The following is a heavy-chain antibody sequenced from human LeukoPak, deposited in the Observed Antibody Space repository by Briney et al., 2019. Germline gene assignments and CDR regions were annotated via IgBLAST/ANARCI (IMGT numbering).Heavy chain of an antibody. Sequence: PGGSLRLSCAASGFTFSSYSMNWVRQAPGKGLEWVSSISSSSSYIYYADSVKGRFTISRDNAKNSLYLQMNSLRAEDTAVYYCARGGATVTTYYYYGMDVWGQGTTVTVSS. CDR2: ISSSSSYI. D-gene: IGHD4-17*01. J-gene: IGHJ6*02. CDR3: ARGGATVTTYYYYGMDV. CDR1: GFTFSSYS. V-gene: IGHV3-21*01.